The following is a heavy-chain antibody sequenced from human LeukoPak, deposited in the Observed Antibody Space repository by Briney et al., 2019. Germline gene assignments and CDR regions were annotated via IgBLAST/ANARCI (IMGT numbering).Heavy chain of an antibody. CDR2: SNPNSGDT. CDR3: ARGPNFVDSTGYFYY. D-gene: IGHD3-22*01. CDR1: GYTFTVYY. V-gene: IGHV1-2*02. Sequence: GASVKVSCKASGYTFTVYYMHWVRQAPGPGHERMGCSNPNSGDTNYAQKFQGRVTMTRDTSIRTAYMELSRLGSDDTAVYYCARGPNFVDSTGYFYYWGQGTLVTVSS. J-gene: IGHJ4*02.